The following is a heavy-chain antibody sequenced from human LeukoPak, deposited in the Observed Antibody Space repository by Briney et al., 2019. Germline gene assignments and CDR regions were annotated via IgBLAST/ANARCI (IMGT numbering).Heavy chain of an antibody. CDR2: INLGGST. V-gene: IGHV4-34*01. D-gene: IGHD6-19*01. Sequence: SETLSLTCVVYGGSFSGYYWSWIRQSPGKGLEWVGEINLGGSTDYNPSLKSRVTISIDTSKNQFSLKLSSVTAADAAVYYCARGTSGWADWGQGTLVTVSS. CDR1: GGSFSGYY. CDR3: ARGTSGWAD. J-gene: IGHJ4*02.